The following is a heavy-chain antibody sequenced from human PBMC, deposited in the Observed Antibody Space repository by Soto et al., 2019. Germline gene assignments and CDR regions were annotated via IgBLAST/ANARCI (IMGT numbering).Heavy chain of an antibody. CDR1: GYTFTSYA. D-gene: IGHD6-13*01. J-gene: IGHJ6*02. CDR2: INAGNGNT. V-gene: IGHV1-3*01. Sequence: ALVKVSCKASGYTFTSYAMHWVRQAPGQRLEWMGWINAGNGNTKYSQKFQGRVTITRDTSASTAYMELSSLRSEDTAVYYCVVAAAAYYYYYGMDVWGQGTTVTVSS. CDR3: VVAAAAYYYYYGMDV.